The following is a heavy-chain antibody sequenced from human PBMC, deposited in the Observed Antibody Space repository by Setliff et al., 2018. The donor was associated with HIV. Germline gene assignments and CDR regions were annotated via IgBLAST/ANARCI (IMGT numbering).Heavy chain of an antibody. CDR3: ASLGDEYYDSSGYPDAFDI. CDR1: GYTFTSYG. CDR2: ISAYNGNT. Sequence: ASVKVSCKASGYTFTSYGISWVRQAPGQGLEWMGWISAYNGNTNYAQKLQGRVTMTTDTSTSTAYMELRSLRSDDTAVYYCASLGDEYYDSSGYPDAFDIWGQGTMGTVSS. D-gene: IGHD3-22*01. V-gene: IGHV1-18*01. J-gene: IGHJ3*02.